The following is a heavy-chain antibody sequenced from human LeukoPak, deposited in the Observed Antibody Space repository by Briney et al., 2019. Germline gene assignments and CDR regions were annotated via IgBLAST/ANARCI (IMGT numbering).Heavy chain of an antibody. Sequence: ASVKVSCKVSGYTLTELSMHWVRQAPGKGLEWMGGFDPEGGETIYAQKFQGSVTMTEDTSTDTAYMELSSLRSEDTAVYYCATVILRYCSGGSCYPNWFDPWGQGTLVTVSS. V-gene: IGHV1-24*01. CDR2: FDPEGGET. J-gene: IGHJ5*02. CDR3: ATVILRYCSGGSCYPNWFDP. CDR1: GYTLTELS. D-gene: IGHD2-15*01.